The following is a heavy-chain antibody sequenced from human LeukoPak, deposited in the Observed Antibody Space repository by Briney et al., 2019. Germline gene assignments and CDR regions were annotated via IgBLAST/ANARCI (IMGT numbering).Heavy chain of an antibody. J-gene: IGHJ4*02. CDR1: GFTFSSYS. D-gene: IGHD6-13*01. V-gene: IGHV3-21*01. Sequence: GGSLRLSCAASGFTFSSYSMNRVRQAPGKGLEWVSSISSSSSYIYYADSVKGRFTISRDNAKNSLYLQMNSLRAEDTAVYYCARVGSSRVGPDYWGQGTLVTVSS. CDR3: ARVGSSRVGPDY. CDR2: ISSSSSYI.